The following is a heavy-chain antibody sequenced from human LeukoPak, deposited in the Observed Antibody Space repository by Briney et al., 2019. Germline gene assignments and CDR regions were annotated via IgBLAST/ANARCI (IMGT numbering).Heavy chain of an antibody. Sequence: VASVKVSCKASGYTFTGYYMHWVRQAPGQGLEWMGWINPNSGGTNYAQKFQGRVTMTRDTSISTAYMELGRLRSDDTAVYYCARSGFYGGNSDAFDIWGQGTMVTVSS. J-gene: IGHJ3*02. CDR2: INPNSGGT. D-gene: IGHD4-23*01. CDR1: GYTFTGYY. CDR3: ARSGFYGGNSDAFDI. V-gene: IGHV1-2*02.